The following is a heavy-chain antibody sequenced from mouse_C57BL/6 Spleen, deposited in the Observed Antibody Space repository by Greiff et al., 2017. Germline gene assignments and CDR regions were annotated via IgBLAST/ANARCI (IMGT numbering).Heavy chain of an antibody. J-gene: IGHJ3*01. CDR3: ARSRSYYSKSPWFAY. Sequence: QVQLQQPGAELVMPGASVKLSCKASGYTFTSYWMHWVKQRPGQGLEWIGEIDPSDSYTNYNQKFKGKSTLTVDKSSSTAYMQLSSLTSEDSAVYYCARSRSYYSKSPWFAYWGQGTLVTVSA. CDR2: IDPSDSYT. D-gene: IGHD2-5*01. V-gene: IGHV1-69*01. CDR1: GYTFTSYW.